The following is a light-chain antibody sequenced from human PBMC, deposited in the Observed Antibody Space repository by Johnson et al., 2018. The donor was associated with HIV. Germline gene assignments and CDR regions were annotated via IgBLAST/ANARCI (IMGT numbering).Light chain of an antibody. Sequence: QSVLTQPPSVSAAPGQKVTISCSGSSSNIGNNYVSWYQQLPGTAPKLLIYENDKRPSGIPDRFSGSKSGTSATLGITGLPTGDEADYYCGTWDSSLSGGVFGTGTKVTVL. V-gene: IGLV1-51*02. CDR1: SSNIGNNY. CDR3: GTWDSSLSGGV. J-gene: IGLJ1*01. CDR2: END.